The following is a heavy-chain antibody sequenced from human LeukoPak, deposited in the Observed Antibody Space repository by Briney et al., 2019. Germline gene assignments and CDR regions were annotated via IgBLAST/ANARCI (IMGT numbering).Heavy chain of an antibody. CDR2: IIPIFGTA. CDR1: GGTFSRNT. CDR3: ARDSVGPPYYYMDV. J-gene: IGHJ6*03. Sequence: SVKVSCKASGGTFSRNTVSWVRQAPGQGLEWMGGIIPIFGTANYAQKFQGRVTITTDESTSTAYMELSSLRSEDTAVYDCARDSVGPPYYYMDVWGKGTTVTVSS. V-gene: IGHV1-69*05.